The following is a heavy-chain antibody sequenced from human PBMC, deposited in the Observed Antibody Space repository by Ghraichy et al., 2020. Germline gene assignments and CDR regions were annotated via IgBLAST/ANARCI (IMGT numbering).Heavy chain of an antibody. CDR2: IYHSGST. D-gene: IGHD3-10*01. V-gene: IGHV4-4*02. Sequence: SETLSLTCAVSGGSISSSNWWSWVRQPPGKGLEWIGEIYHSGSTNYNPSLKSRVTISVDKSKNQFSLKLSSVTAADTAVYYCARGSHYYGSGSYLGLDPWGQGTLVTVSS. J-gene: IGHJ5*02. CDR1: GGSISSSNW. CDR3: ARGSHYYGSGSYLGLDP.